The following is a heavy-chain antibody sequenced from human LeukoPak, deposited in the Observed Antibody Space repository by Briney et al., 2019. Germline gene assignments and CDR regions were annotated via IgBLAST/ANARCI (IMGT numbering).Heavy chain of an antibody. CDR3: ARARTTVTTGNWFDP. CDR2: IYHSGST. J-gene: IGHJ5*02. V-gene: IGHV4-4*02. Sequence: SETLSLTCAVSGGSISSSNWWSWVRQPPGKGLEWIGEIYHSGSTNYNPSLKSRVTISVDTSKNQFSLKLSSVTAADTAVYYCARARTTVTTGNWFDPWGQGTLVTVSS. CDR1: GGSISSSNW. D-gene: IGHD4-17*01.